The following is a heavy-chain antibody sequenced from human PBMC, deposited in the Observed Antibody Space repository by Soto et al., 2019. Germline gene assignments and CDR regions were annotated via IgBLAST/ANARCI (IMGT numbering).Heavy chain of an antibody. Sequence: GGSLRLSCAASGFTFSSYGMHWVRQAPGKGLEWVAVISYDGSNKYYADSVKGRFTISRDNSKNTLYLQMNSLRAEDTAVYYCAKGLVLRYFDWSYLSYGMDVWGQGTTVTVSS. V-gene: IGHV3-30*18. CDR2: ISYDGSNK. J-gene: IGHJ6*02. D-gene: IGHD3-9*01. CDR3: AKGLVLRYFDWSYLSYGMDV. CDR1: GFTFSSYG.